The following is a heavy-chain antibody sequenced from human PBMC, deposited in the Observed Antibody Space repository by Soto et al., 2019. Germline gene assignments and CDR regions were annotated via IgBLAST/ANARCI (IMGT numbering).Heavy chain of an antibody. CDR3: ARGPKDYYDNSANYFLDY. CDR1: GYTFITYG. CDR2: ISTYNGNT. D-gene: IGHD3-22*01. Sequence: GASLKVSCKASGYTFITYGVSWVRQAPGQGLDWLGWISTYNGNTRYAERLQGRVTMTTDTTTNTAYMELRNLRSDDTAVYYCARGPKDYYDNSANYFLDYWRQGTLDTVSS. J-gene: IGHJ4*02. V-gene: IGHV1-18*01.